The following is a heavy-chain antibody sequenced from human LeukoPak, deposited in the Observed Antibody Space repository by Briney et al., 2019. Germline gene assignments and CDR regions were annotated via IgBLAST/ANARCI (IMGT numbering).Heavy chain of an antibody. Sequence: SETLSLTCAVSGDSIISGVYSWSWIRQPPGKGLEWIGYIYYSGNTYNSPSLKSRLTMSVDTSKNQFSLKLNSVTAADTAMYFCAREKVVTATFDYWGQGILVTVSS. D-gene: IGHD2-21*02. CDR3: AREKVVTATFDY. CDR2: IYYSGNT. J-gene: IGHJ4*02. CDR1: GDSIISGVYS. V-gene: IGHV4-30-4*07.